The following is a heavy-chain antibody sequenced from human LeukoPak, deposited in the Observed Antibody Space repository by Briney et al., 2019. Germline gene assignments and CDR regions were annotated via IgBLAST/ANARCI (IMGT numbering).Heavy chain of an antibody. CDR2: INHSGST. V-gene: IGHV4-34*01. D-gene: IGHD3-3*01. Sequence: SETLSLTCAVYGGSFSGYYWSWIRQPPGKGLEWIGEINHSGSTNYNPSLKSRVTISVDTSKNQFSLKLSSVTAADTAVYYCARCFWSGNDYWGQGTLVTVSS. J-gene: IGHJ4*02. CDR1: GGSFSGYY. CDR3: ARCFWSGNDY.